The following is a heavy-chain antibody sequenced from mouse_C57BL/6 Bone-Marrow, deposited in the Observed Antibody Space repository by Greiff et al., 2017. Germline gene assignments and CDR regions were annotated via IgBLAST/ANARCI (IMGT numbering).Heavy chain of an antibody. V-gene: IGHV1-55*01. CDR1: GYTFTSYW. J-gene: IGHJ1*03. D-gene: IGHD1-1*01. CDR3: SYNYGSNRYFDG. CDR2: IYPGSGST. Sequence: VQLQQSGAELVKPGASVKMSCKASGYTFTSYWITWVKQRPGQGLEWLGDIYPGSGSTYYNEKFKSQATLTVDTSSSTAYMQLSSLTSADSSVYYCSYNYGSNRYFDGWGKGTTVTVSS.